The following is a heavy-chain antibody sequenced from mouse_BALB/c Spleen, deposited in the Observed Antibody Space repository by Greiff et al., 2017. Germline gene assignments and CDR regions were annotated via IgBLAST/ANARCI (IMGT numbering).Heavy chain of an antibody. D-gene: IGHD3-3*01. Sequence: EVKLVESGGGLVQPGGSLRLSCATSGFTFTDYYMSWVRQPPGKALEWLGFIRNKANGYTTEYSASVKGRFTISRDNSQSILYLQMNTLRAEDSATYYCAREEGTGYFDVWGAGTTVTVSS. CDR3: AREEGTGYFDV. CDR1: GFTFTDYY. J-gene: IGHJ1*01. V-gene: IGHV7-3*02. CDR2: IRNKANGYTT.